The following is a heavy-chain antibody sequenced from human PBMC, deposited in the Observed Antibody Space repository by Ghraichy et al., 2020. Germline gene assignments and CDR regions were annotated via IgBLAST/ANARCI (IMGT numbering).Heavy chain of an antibody. CDR2: ISYDGSNK. Sequence: GGSLRLSCAASGFTFSSYAMHWVRQAPGKGLEWVAVISYDGSNKYYADSVKGRFTISRDNSKNTLYLQMNSLRAEDTAVYYCARDQSAGHPIAVAGEFDYWGQGTLVTVSS. J-gene: IGHJ4*02. V-gene: IGHV3-30*04. CDR1: GFTFSSYA. D-gene: IGHD6-19*01. CDR3: ARDQSAGHPIAVAGEFDY.